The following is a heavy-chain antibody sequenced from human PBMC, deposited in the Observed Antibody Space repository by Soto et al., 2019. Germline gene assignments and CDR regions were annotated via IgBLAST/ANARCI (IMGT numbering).Heavy chain of an antibody. J-gene: IGHJ4*02. Sequence: SETLSLTCTVSGGSISGSYWSWIRQTPGKVLEWVGYIHYSGSTNYNPSLKSRVTMSVDSAKNQFSLQLSSVTAADTAVYFYTKHRRTDAEGYSFDYWGQGALVTVSS. V-gene: IGHV4-59*01. CDR2: IHYSGST. CDR1: GGSISGSY. CDR3: TKHRRTDAEGYSFDY. D-gene: IGHD2-15*01.